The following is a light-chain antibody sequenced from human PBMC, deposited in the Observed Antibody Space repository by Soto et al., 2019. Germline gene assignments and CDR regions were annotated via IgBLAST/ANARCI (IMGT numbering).Light chain of an antibody. V-gene: IGKV3-20*01. J-gene: IGKJ5*01. Sequence: EILLTHSPETLSLSSVGTANLSRSCSQTVIHNYLAWHKQKPGQTPRIIVYGEYSRATGIKDRFSGSGSGKDFTITIRRLETEDFEVYYCKQHGTSPINCGQGQRRAIK. CDR3: KQHGTSPIN. CDR2: GEY. CDR1: QTVIHNY.